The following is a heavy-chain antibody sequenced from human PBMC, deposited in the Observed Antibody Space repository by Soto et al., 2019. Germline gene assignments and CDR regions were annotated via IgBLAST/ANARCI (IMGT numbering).Heavy chain of an antibody. Sequence: PGGSLRLSCAASGVTFSDYYMSWIRQAPGKGLEWVSYISSSRSTIYYADSVKGRFTISRDNAKNSLYLQMNSLRAEDTAVYYCARTGQKLVIGAFAIWGQGTMVTVSS. V-gene: IGHV3-11*01. D-gene: IGHD6-13*01. J-gene: IGHJ3*02. CDR2: ISSSRSTI. CDR3: ARTGQKLVIGAFAI. CDR1: GVTFSDYY.